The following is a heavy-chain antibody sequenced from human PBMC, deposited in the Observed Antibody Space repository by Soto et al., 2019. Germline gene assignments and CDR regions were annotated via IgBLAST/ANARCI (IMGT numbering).Heavy chain of an antibody. V-gene: IGHV4-34*01. J-gene: IGHJ5*01. CDR3: ARAQLVVVPAAMANWFDP. Sequence: PSETLSLACAVYGGSFRGYCWSGILQHQGKGLEWIGEINHSGSTNYNPSLKSRVPRSVDTSKNQFSLKLSSVTAADTAVYYCARAQLVVVPAAMANWFDPWGQGPQVTVS. CDR1: GGSFRGYC. D-gene: IGHD2-2*01. CDR2: INHSGST.